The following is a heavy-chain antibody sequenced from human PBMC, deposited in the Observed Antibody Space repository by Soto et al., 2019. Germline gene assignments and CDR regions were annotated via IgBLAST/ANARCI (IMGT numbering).Heavy chain of an antibody. CDR3: ARDRGKPMTKRDAFDI. CDR2: IYYSGST. D-gene: IGHD3-22*01. Sequence: SETLSLTCTVSGGSISSYYWSWIRQPPGKGLEWIGYIYYSGSTNYNPSLKSRVTISVDTSKNQFSLKLSSVTAADTAVYYCARDRGKPMTKRDAFDIWGQGIMVTVSS. J-gene: IGHJ3*02. V-gene: IGHV4-59*01. CDR1: GGSISSYY.